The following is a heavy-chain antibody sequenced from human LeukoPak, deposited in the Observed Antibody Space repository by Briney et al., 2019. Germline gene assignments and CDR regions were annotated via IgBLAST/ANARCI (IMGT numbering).Heavy chain of an antibody. CDR2: MNPNSGNT. V-gene: IGHV1-8*01. J-gene: IGHJ4*02. D-gene: IGHD3-3*01. Sequence: ASVKVSCKASGYTFTSYDINWMRQATGQGLEWMGWMNPNSGNTGYAQKFQGRVTMTRNTSISTAYMELSSLRSEDTAVYYCARAGLRFLDPGDYWGQGTLVTVSS. CDR1: GYTFTSYD. CDR3: ARAGLRFLDPGDY.